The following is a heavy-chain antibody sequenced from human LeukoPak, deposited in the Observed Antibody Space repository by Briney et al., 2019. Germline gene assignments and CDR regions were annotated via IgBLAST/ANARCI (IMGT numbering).Heavy chain of an antibody. CDR1: GFTYDDYG. J-gene: IGHJ4*02. V-gene: IGHV3-20*04. CDR3: ARDGGDCSGDSCYVDY. D-gene: IGHD2-15*01. Sequence: GGSLRLSCAASGFTYDDYGMSGVRQAPGKGLEWVFSITWNGGSTGYADSVKGRFTIYRDNAKNCLYLQMNSLRAEDTALYYCARDGGDCSGDSCYVDYWGQGTLVTVSS. CDR2: ITWNGGST.